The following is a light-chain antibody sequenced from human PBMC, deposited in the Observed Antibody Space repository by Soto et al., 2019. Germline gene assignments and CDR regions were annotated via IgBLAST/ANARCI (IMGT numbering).Light chain of an antibody. J-gene: IGKJ1*01. V-gene: IGKV3-20*01. CDR1: QSVSSSY. CDR2: GAS. Sequence: EIVLTQSPGTLSLSPGERATLSCRASQSVSSSYLAWYQQKHGQAPRLLIYGASSRATGIPDRFSGSGSVTDFTLPISRMEPEDFVVCYCQQYGISPPCTFGQETKVEIK. CDR3: QQYGISPPCT.